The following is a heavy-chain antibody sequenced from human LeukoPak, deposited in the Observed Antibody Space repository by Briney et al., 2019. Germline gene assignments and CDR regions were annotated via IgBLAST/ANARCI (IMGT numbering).Heavy chain of an antibody. D-gene: IGHD2-2*01. J-gene: IGHJ5*02. CDR3: AKLPPGYCSSTSCP. Sequence: GGSLRLSCAASGFTFSSSWMYWVRQAPGKGLVWVANIKQDGSEKYYVDSVKGRFTISRDNAKNSLYLQMNSLRAEDTAVYYCAKLPPGYCSSTSCPWGQGTLVTVSS. V-gene: IGHV3-7*01. CDR2: IKQDGSEK. CDR1: GFTFSSSW.